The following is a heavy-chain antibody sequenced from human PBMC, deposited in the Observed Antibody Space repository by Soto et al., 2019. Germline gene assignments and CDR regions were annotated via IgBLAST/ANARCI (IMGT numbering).Heavy chain of an antibody. CDR3: TTGPVISGDY. CDR1: GFRFSSYA. V-gene: IGHV3-23*01. CDR2: ITSSSDRT. Sequence: EVQLLESGGGLVQPGGSLRLSCAASGFRFSSYAMSWVRQAPGKGLEWVSVITSSSDRTYFADSVKGRFTISRDNSKNTRYLQLNSLRAEDTATYYCTTGPVISGDYWGQGTLVTVSS. D-gene: IGHD3-10*01. J-gene: IGHJ4*02.